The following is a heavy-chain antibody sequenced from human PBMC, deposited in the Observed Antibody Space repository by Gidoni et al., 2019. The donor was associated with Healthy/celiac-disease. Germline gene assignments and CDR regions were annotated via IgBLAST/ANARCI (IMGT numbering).Heavy chain of an antibody. V-gene: IGHV4-34*01. D-gene: IGHD2-15*01. CDR1: GGSFSGYY. J-gene: IGHJ6*02. CDR2: INHSGST. Sequence: QVQLQQWGAGLLKPSETLSLTCAVYGGSFSGYYWSWIRQPPGKGLEWIGEINHSGSTNYNPSLKSRVTISVDTSKNQFSLKLSSVTAADTAVYYCARARYCSGGSCYLTDSYYYYYGMDVWGQGTTVTVSS. CDR3: ARARYCSGGSCYLTDSYYYYYGMDV.